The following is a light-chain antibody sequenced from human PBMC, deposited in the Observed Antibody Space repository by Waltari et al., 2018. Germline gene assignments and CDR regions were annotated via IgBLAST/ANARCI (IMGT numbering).Light chain of an antibody. CDR1: SSDVATYNR. Sequence: QSALTQPAAVSASLGQSITISCTGTSSDVATYNRVSWYQQSPGKAPELILYDVDNRPSGVSNRFSGSKSCNTASLTVSGLQAEDEADYYCCSYTTNTRFFGGGTKLTVL. J-gene: IGLJ2*01. V-gene: IGLV2-14*03. CDR3: CSYTTNTRF. CDR2: DVD.